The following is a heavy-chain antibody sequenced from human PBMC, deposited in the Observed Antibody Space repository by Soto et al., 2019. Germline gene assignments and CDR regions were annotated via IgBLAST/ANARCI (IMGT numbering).Heavy chain of an antibody. J-gene: IGHJ6*02. CDR1: GFTFSSYA. V-gene: IGHV3-23*01. Sequence: EVQLLESGGGLVQPGGSLRLSCAASGFTFSSYAMSWVRQAPGQGLEWVSAISGSGGSTYYADSVKGRFTISRDNSKKTLYLQLNSLSAEDTAVYYCAKSGRSRSYFAYYYYGMDVCGQGTTVTVSS. D-gene: IGHD1-26*01. CDR2: ISGSGGST. CDR3: AKSGRSRSYFAYYYYGMDV.